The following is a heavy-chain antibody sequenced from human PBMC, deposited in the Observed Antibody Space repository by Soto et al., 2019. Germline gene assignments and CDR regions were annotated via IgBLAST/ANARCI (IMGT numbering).Heavy chain of an antibody. J-gene: IGHJ4*02. Sequence: EVQLVESGGGLVQPGRSLRLSCAASGFTFDDYAMHWVRQAPGKGLEWVSGISWNSGSIGYADSVKGRFTISRDNAKNYLYLQMNSLRAEDTALYYCAKGRGDSGYYSLFDYWGQGTLVTVSS. CDR1: GFTFDDYA. CDR3: AKGRGDSGYYSLFDY. CDR2: ISWNSGSI. D-gene: IGHD3-22*01. V-gene: IGHV3-9*01.